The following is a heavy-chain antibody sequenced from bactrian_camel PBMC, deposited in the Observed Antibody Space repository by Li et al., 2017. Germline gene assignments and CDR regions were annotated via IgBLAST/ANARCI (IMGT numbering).Heavy chain of an antibody. J-gene: IGHJ4*01. CDR3: VKSEAPSLRY. Sequence: HVQLVESGGGSVQAGGSLRLSCTASGFAYSYSRYCMGWFRQTPGNERGGVAAIDSDGSITYARSVKDRFTISKDDAKNTLYLQMSSLKPEDTAMYYCVKSEAPSLRYWGRGTQVTVS. CDR1: GFAYSYSRYC. CDR2: IDSDGSI. V-gene: IGHV3S57*01.